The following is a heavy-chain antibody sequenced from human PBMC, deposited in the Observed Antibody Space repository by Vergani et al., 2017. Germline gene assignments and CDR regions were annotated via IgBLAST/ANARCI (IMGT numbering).Heavy chain of an antibody. CDR3: AKDLRSGPGHYFDY. Sequence: QVQLVESGGGVVQPGGSLRLSCAASGITFSNYGMHWVHQAPGKGLEWVAFIRYDGSNTYYADSVKGRFTISRDNSKNTLCLQMNSLRAEDTAVYYCAKDLRSGPGHYFDYWGLGTLVTVSS. CDR1: GITFSNYG. D-gene: IGHD2-8*02. CDR2: IRYDGSNT. J-gene: IGHJ4*02. V-gene: IGHV3-30*02.